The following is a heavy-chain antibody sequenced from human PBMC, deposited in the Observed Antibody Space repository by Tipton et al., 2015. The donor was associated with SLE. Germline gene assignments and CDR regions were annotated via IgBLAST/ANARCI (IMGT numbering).Heavy chain of an antibody. CDR3: ARVPADGYSSSWYANYYYYYYMDV. CDR2: ISYSGST. V-gene: IGHV4-39*07. J-gene: IGHJ6*03. D-gene: IGHD6-13*01. CDR1: GGSISSSSYY. Sequence: TLSLTCTVSGGSISSSSYYWGWIRQPPGKGLEWIGSISYSGSTYYNSSLKSRGTISVDTSKNQFSLKLSSVTAADTAVYYCARVPADGYSSSWYANYYYYYYMDVWGKGTTVPLSS.